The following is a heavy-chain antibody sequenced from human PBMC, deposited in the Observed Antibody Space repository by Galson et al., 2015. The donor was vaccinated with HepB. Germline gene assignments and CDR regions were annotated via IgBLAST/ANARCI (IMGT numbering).Heavy chain of an antibody. CDR2: FDPEDGET. CDR3: ATVRGYSGYDFQPPLNYFDY. D-gene: IGHD5-12*01. V-gene: IGHV1-24*01. J-gene: IGHJ4*02. Sequence: SVKVSCKVSGYTLTELSMHWVRQAPGKGLEWMGGFDPEDGETIYAQKFQGRVTMTEDTSTDTAYMELSSLRSEDTAVYYCATVRGYSGYDFQPPLNYFDYWGQGTLVTVSS. CDR1: GYTLTELS.